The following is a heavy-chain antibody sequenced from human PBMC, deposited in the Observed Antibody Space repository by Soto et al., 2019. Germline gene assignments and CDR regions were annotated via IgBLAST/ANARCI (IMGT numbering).Heavy chain of an antibody. J-gene: IGHJ5*02. CDR1: GFTVSSFG. Sequence: QEQLVESGGSVVQTGRSLRLSCRVSGFTVSSFGYHWVRQVPGKGLEWVAVISHDGARTYYVDSVEGRFTISRDTSESTIYLQMNSLRPEDMGVYHCAREPQGAKVWQELDLWGQGTVGTVSS. CDR2: ISHDGART. CDR3: AREPQGAKVWQELDL. V-gene: IGHV3-30*03. D-gene: IGHD1-26*01.